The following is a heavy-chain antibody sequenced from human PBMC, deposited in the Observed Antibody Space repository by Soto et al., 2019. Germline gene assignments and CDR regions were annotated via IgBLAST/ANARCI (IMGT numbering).Heavy chain of an antibody. V-gene: IGHV5-51*01. CDR1: GYSFTSYW. Sequence: PGESLKNSCKGSGYSFTSYWIGWVRQMPGKGLEWMGIIYPGDSDTRYSPSFQGQVTISADKSISTAYLQWSSLKASDTAMYYCAAGGELWPADYYYGMDVWGQGTTVTVSS. CDR2: IYPGDSDT. CDR3: AAGGELWPADYYYGMDV. J-gene: IGHJ6*02. D-gene: IGHD3-16*01.